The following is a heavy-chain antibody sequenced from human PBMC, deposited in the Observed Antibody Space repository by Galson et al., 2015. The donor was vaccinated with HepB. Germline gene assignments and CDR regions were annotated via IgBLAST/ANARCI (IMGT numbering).Heavy chain of an antibody. J-gene: IGHJ6*02. CDR1: GFTFSDYY. CDR3: ARGLATITLVRVLDNGMDV. Sequence: SLRLSCAASGFTFSDYYMSWIRQAPGKGLEWVSYISSSGSTIYYADSVKGRFTISRDNAKNSLYLQMSSLEAEDTAVYFCARGLATITLVRVLDNGMDVWGQGTTVTVSS. D-gene: IGHD3-10*01. CDR2: ISSSGSTI. V-gene: IGHV3-11*01.